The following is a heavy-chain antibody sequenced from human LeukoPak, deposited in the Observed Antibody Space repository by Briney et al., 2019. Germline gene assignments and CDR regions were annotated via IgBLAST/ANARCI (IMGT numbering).Heavy chain of an antibody. CDR1: GFTFNNYA. Sequence: GSLRLSCAASGFTFNNYAMSWVRQAPGKGLEWVSVISGSGGTTYYEDSVKGRFTISRDNAKNSLYLQMNSLRAEDTAVYYCARVLIAVAGCVDYWGQGTLVTVSS. CDR3: ARVLIAVAGCVDY. D-gene: IGHD6-19*01. V-gene: IGHV3-23*01. J-gene: IGHJ4*02. CDR2: ISGSGGTT.